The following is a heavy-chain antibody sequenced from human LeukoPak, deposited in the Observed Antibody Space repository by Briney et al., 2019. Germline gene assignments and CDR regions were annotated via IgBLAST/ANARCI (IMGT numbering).Heavy chain of an antibody. CDR1: GFTFSRYG. J-gene: IGHJ4*02. CDR2: IWYDGSNK. CDR3: ARAEKIAVAGMGYYFDY. D-gene: IGHD6-19*01. V-gene: IGHV3-33*01. Sequence: GSLRLSCAASGFTFSRYGMHWVRQAPGKGLEWVAVIWYDGSNKYYADSVKGRFTISRDNSKNTLYLQMNSLRAEDTAVYYCARAEKIAVAGMGYYFDYWGQGTLVTVSS.